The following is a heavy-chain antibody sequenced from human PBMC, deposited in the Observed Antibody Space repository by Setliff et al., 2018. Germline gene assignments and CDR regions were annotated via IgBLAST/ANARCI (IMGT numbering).Heavy chain of an antibody. V-gene: IGHV4-34*01. J-gene: IGHJ6*03. Sequence: SETLSLTCAVYGDSFSGYFWTWIRQPPGKGLEWIGDIDQSGSTNYNPSLKSRLTISVDTSKNQFSLKLSSVTAADTAVYYCARLGVDDSSGYYYPGGYMDVWGKGTTVTVSS. CDR3: ARLGVDDSSGYYYPGGYMDV. CDR1: GDSFSGYF. D-gene: IGHD3-22*01. CDR2: IDQSGST.